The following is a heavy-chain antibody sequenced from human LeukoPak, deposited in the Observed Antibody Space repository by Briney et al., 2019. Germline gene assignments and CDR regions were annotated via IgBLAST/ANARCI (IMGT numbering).Heavy chain of an antibody. D-gene: IGHD2/OR15-2a*01. J-gene: IGHJ4*02. CDR3: TGENRPFCPFAF. CDR2: IAHDGTR. Sequence: PSETLSLTCGVSGGSIDSTNYWSWVRPAPGRGLEWIGEIAHDGTRNYNSSLRSRVAMSFDRANNYFSLSLTAVTAADTALYYCTGENRPFCPFAFWGQGGLVTVSS. CDR1: GGSIDSTNY. V-gene: IGHV4-4*02.